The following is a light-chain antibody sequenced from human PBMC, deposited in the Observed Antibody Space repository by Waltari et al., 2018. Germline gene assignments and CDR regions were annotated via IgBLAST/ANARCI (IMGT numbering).Light chain of an antibody. V-gene: IGLV3-1*01. Sequence: SYELTQPPSVSVSLGQTASITCSGDKLGDKYPSRYQQKPGQSPVLVIYQDNKRPSGIPERFSGSTSGNTATLTISGTQAMDEADYYCQVWDSSIRYVFGTGTKVTVV. CDR2: QDN. J-gene: IGLJ1*01. CDR3: QVWDSSIRYV. CDR1: KLGDKY.